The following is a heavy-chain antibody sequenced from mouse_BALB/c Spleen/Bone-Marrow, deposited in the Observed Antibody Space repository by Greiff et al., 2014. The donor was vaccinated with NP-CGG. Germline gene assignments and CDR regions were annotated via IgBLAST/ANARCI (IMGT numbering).Heavy chain of an antibody. J-gene: IGHJ4*01. V-gene: IGHV5-17*02. CDR3: ARDDGYYIRNAMDY. Sequence: DVQLQESGGGLVQPGGSRKLSCAASGFTFSSFGMHWVRQAPERGLEWVAYISSGTSTIYYADTVKGRFTISRDNPKNTLFLQMTSLRSEDTAIYYCARDDGYYIRNAMDYWGQGTSVTVSS. CDR1: GFTFSSFG. D-gene: IGHD2-3*01. CDR2: ISSGTSTI.